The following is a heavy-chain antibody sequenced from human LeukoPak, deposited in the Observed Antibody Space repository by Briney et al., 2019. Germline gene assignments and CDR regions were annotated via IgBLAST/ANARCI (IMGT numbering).Heavy chain of an antibody. Sequence: PSETLSPTCAVYGGSFSGYYWSWIRQPPGKGLEWIGEINHSGSTNYNPSLKSRVTISVDTSKNQFSLKLSSVTAADTAVYYCARGELRKNYYYYYGMDVWGQGTTVTVSS. CDR1: GGSFSGYY. V-gene: IGHV4-34*01. CDR3: ARGELRKNYYYYYGMDV. CDR2: INHSGST. D-gene: IGHD1-7*01. J-gene: IGHJ6*02.